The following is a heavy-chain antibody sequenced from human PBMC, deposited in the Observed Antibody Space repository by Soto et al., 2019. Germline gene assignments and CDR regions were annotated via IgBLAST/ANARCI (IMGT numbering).Heavy chain of an antibody. Sequence: SETLSLTCTVSGGSISSYYWSWIRQPPGKGLEWIGEINHSGSTNYNPSLKSRVTISVDTSKNQFSLKLSSVTAADTAVYYCARLYDILTWGQGTLVTVSS. CDR2: INHSGST. V-gene: IGHV4-34*01. CDR3: ARLYDILT. D-gene: IGHD3-9*01. CDR1: GGSISSYY. J-gene: IGHJ5*02.